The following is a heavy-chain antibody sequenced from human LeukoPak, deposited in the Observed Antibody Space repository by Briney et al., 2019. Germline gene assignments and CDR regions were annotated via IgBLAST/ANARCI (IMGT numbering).Heavy chain of an antibody. V-gene: IGHV4-59*08. J-gene: IGHJ4*02. D-gene: IGHD6-13*01. Sequence: PSETLSLTCTVSGGSIRTYYWSWIRQPPGKGLAWIGSIYYIGSTNYNPSLKSRVTMSIDTSKRQFSLKLSSLTAEDSALHYCARAAALDSWGQGTLVTVSS. CDR1: GGSIRTYY. CDR2: IYYIGST. CDR3: ARAAALDS.